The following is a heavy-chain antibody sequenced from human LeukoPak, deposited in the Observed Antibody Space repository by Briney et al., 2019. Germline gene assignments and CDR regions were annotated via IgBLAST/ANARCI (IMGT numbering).Heavy chain of an antibody. CDR1: GFTFSSYS. Sequence: GGSLRLSCAASGFTFSSYSMNWVRQAPGKGLGWVSSISSSSSYIYYADSVKGRFTISRDNAKNSLYLQMNSLRAEDTAVYYCARAAIGEGLDYWGQGTLVTVSS. J-gene: IGHJ4*02. V-gene: IGHV3-21*01. CDR2: ISSSSSYI. CDR3: ARAAIGEGLDY.